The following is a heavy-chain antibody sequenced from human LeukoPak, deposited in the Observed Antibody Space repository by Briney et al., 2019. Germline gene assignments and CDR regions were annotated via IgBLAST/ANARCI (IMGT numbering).Heavy chain of an antibody. CDR3: AKEQGVVPAATFDY. J-gene: IGHJ4*02. CDR1: GFTFSSYA. Sequence: GGSLRLSCAASGFTFSSYAMSWVRQAPGKGQEWVSAISGSGGSTYYADSVKGRFTISRDNSKSTLYLQMNSLRAEDTAVYYCAKEQGVVPAATFDYWGQGTLVTVSS. CDR2: ISGSGGST. V-gene: IGHV3-23*01. D-gene: IGHD2-2*01.